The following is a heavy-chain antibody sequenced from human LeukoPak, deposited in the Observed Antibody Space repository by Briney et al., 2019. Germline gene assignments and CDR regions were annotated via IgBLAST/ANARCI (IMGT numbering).Heavy chain of an antibody. V-gene: IGHV3-21*01. CDR2: ISSSGSYI. D-gene: IGHD3-10*01. CDR3: ASDGSPYYYGSGSYSVTFDY. Sequence: GGSLRLSCAASGFIFSSYRMNWVRQAPGKGLEWVSSISSSGSYIYYADSVKGRFTISRDNAKNSLYLQMNSLRDEDTAVYYCASDGSPYYYGSGSYSVTFDYWGQGTLVTVSS. CDR1: GFIFSSYR. J-gene: IGHJ4*02.